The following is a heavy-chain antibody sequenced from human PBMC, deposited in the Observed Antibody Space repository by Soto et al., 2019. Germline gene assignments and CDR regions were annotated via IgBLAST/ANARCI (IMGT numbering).Heavy chain of an antibody. V-gene: IGHV3-23*01. CDR1: GFTFSSYA. CDR2: ISGSGGST. Sequence: GGSLRLSCAASGFTFSSYAMSWVRQAPGKGLEWVSAISGSGGSTYYADSVKGRFTISRDNSKNTLYLQMNSLRAEDTAVYYCARGPDPLDYYHSSGPLDYWGQGTLVTVSS. CDR3: ARGPDPLDYYHSSGPLDY. J-gene: IGHJ4*02. D-gene: IGHD3-22*01.